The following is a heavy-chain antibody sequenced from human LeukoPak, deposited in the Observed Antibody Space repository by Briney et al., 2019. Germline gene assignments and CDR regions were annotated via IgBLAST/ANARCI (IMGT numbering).Heavy chain of an antibody. CDR3: AKEQLEDYYDSTYNDIDAFDI. CDR2: ISGSGGST. V-gene: IGHV3-23*01. CDR1: GFTFSSYA. J-gene: IGHJ3*02. D-gene: IGHD3-22*01. Sequence: GGSLRLSCAASGFTFSSYAMSWVRQAPGKGLEWVSAISGSGGSTYYADSVKGRFTISRDNSKNTLYLQMNSLRAEDTAVYYCAKEQLEDYYDSTYNDIDAFDIWGQGTMVTVSS.